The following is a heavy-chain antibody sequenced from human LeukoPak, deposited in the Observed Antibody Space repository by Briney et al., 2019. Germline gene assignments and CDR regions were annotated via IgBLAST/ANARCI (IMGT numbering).Heavy chain of an antibody. CDR2: IKQDGSEK. V-gene: IGHV3-7*01. CDR3: ARIWFGELRAHFDY. CDR1: GFTFSSYW. Sequence: GGSLRLSCAASGFTFSSYWMSWVRQAPGKGLEWVANIKQDGSEKYYVDSVKGRFTISRDNAKNSLYLQMNSLRAEDTAVYYCARIWFGELRAHFDYWGQGTLVTVSS. D-gene: IGHD3-10*01. J-gene: IGHJ4*02.